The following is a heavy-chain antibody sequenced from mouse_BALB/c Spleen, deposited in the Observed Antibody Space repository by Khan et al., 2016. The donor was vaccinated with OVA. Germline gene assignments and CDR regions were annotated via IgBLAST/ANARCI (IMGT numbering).Heavy chain of an antibody. CDR2: ISYSGNH. V-gene: IGHV3-2*02. J-gene: IGHJ2*01. CDR3: ARIQGGDFDY. Sequence: EVQLQESGPGLVKPSQSLSLTCTVTGYSIPSDYAWNWIRQFPGNKLEWMGYISYSGNHKSNPSLKISISITRDTSQNQFFLQLNFVTMEDTATYYCARIQGGDFDYWGQGNTLT. D-gene: IGHD3-2*02. CDR1: GYSIPSDYA.